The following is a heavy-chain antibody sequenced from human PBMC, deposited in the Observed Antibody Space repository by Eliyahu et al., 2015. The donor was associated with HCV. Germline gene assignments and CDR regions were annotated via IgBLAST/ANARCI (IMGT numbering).Heavy chain of an antibody. D-gene: IGHD3-10*02. CDR1: GFTFSTYA. Sequence: EVQVLESGGGLVQPGGSLRLSCAASGFTFSTYAMXWVRQGPGEGVGGGSGISGSGTTTYADSVKGRFTISRDNSKNTLDLQMNSLRAEDTAVYYCAKSLFGGCDYWGQGTLVTVSS. CDR2: ISGSGTTT. J-gene: IGHJ4*02. V-gene: IGHV3-23*01. CDR3: AKSLFGGCDY.